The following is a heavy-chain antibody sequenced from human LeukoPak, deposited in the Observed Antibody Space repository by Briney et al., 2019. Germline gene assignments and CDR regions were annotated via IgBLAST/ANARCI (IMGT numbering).Heavy chain of an antibody. V-gene: IGHV4-4*07. J-gene: IGHJ5*02. CDR2: IYDSGST. CDR3: SSASLPDFKTSEDRFDP. Sequence: SETLSLTCTASGGSITKYYWHWIRQPPGKGLEWIGRIYDSGSTDYNPSLESRVTMLVDTTKKKFPLRLSTMTGADTTAYYYSSASLPDFKTSEDRFDPWGQGTLVTVSS. D-gene: IGHD3-3*01. CDR1: GGSITKYY.